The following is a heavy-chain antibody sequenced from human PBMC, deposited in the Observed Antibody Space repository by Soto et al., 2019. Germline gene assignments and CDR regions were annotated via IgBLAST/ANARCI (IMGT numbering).Heavy chain of an antibody. CDR2: IYHSGST. V-gene: IGHV4-4*02. CDR3: ARLPRELLSANDAFDI. D-gene: IGHD1-26*01. CDR1: GGSISSSNW. Sequence: PSETLSLTCAVSGGSISSSNWWSWVRQPPGKGLEWIGEIYHSGSTNYNPSLKSRVTIPVDKSKNQFSLKLSSVTAADTAVYYCARLPRELLSANDAFDIWGQGTMVTVSS. J-gene: IGHJ3*02.